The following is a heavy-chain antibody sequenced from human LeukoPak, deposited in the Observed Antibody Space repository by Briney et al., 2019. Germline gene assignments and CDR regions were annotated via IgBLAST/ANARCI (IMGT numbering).Heavy chain of an antibody. Sequence: HTGGSLRLSCAASGFTFSSYGMHWVRQAPGKGLEWVAVIWYDGSNKYYADSVKGRFTISRDNAKNSLYLQMNSLRAEDTAVYYCARDRGPSDPWGQGTLVTVSS. J-gene: IGHJ5*02. CDR3: ARDRGPSDP. D-gene: IGHD3-10*01. CDR2: IWYDGSNK. CDR1: GFTFSSYG. V-gene: IGHV3-33*01.